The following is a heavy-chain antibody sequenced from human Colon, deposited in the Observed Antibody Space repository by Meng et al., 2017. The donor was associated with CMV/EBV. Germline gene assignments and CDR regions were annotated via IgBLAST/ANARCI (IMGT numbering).Heavy chain of an antibody. CDR3: AKGAAFGVTVPDY. J-gene: IGHJ4*02. CDR1: GFTFSDYT. D-gene: IGHD3-3*01. V-gene: IGHV3-23*01. CDR2: IRGNGGSA. Sequence: EGSLRLSCAASGFTFSDYTMTWVRQAPRKGLEWVSRIRGNGGSAAYADSVQGRFTISRDNSQNTLYLQMNRLRVDDTAVYYCAKGAAFGVTVPDYWGLGTLVTVSS.